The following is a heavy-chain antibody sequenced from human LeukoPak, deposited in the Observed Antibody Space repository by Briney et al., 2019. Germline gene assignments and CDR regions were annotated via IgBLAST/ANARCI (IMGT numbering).Heavy chain of an antibody. J-gene: IGHJ5*02. D-gene: IGHD6-13*01. CDR2: ISSSSSYI. CDR1: GFTFSSYS. V-gene: IGHV3-21*01. Sequence: GGSLRLSCAASGFTFSSYSMTWVRQAPGKGLEWVSSISSSSSYIYYADSVKGRFTISRDNAKNSLYLQMNSLRAEDTAVYYCARDGAAGIRTNWFDPWGQGTLVTVSS. CDR3: ARDGAAGIRTNWFDP.